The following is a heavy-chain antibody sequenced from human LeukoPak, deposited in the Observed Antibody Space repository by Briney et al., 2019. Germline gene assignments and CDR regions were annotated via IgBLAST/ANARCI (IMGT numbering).Heavy chain of an antibody. CDR3: ARDYYGMDV. V-gene: IGHV3-20*01. CDR2: SNWNGGST. J-gene: IGHJ6*02. CDR1: GFTFDDYG. Sequence: GGSLRLSCAASGFTFDDYGMSWVRQAPWKGRDWVSGSNWNGGSTGYADSVKGRFTISRDNAKNSLYLQLNSLRAEDTALYHCARDYYGMDVWGQGTTVTVSS.